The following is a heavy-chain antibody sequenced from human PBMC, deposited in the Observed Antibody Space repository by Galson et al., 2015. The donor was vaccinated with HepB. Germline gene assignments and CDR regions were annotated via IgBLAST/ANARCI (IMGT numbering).Heavy chain of an antibody. J-gene: IGHJ2*01. Sequence: SETLSLTCVVSGGSINTEAKSWVWIRQPPGKGLEFIGSLSSGGKTYYSPSLKSRVPISVDTSENQFSLKLTSVTTADTAVYFCARDRPTNNICYPCSGSFDVWGRGTLVTVSS. CDR3: ARDRPTNNICYPCSGSFDV. CDR1: GGSINTEAKS. V-gene: IGHV4-39*07. D-gene: IGHD3-10*02. CDR2: LSSGGKT.